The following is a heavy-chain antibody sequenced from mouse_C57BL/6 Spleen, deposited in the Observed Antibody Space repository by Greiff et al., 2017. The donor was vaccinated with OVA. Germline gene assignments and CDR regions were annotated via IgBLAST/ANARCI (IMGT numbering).Heavy chain of an antibody. D-gene: IGHD2-3*01. J-gene: IGHJ3*01. CDR2: IRSKSNNYAT. CDR3: VRHVDGYSFAY. V-gene: IGHV10-1*01. CDR1: GFSFNTYA. Sequence: DVKLVESGGGLVQPKGSLKLSCAASGFSFNTYAMNWVRQAPGKGLEWVARIRSKSNNYATYYADSVKDRFTISRDDSESMLYLQMNNLKTEDTAMYYCVRHVDGYSFAYWGQGTLVTVSA.